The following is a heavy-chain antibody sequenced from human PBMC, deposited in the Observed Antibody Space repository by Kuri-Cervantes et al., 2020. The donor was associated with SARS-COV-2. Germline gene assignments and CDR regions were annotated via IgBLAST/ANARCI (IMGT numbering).Heavy chain of an antibody. CDR3: ARDPGSTIFGVVIIPSDAFDI. V-gene: IGHV3-23*01. J-gene: IGHJ3*02. D-gene: IGHD3-3*01. CDR1: GFTFSSYD. CDR2: IGSYGVTT. Sequence: GGSLRLSCAASGFTFSSYDMSWVRQAPGKGLEWVSGIGSYGVTTYYADSVKGRFAISRDNAKNSLYLQMNSLRAEDTAVYYCARDPGSTIFGVVIIPSDAFDIWGQGTMVTVSS.